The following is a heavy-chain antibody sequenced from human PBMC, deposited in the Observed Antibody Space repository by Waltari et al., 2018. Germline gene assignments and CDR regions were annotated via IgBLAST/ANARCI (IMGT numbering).Heavy chain of an antibody. CDR1: GYSISSGYY. Sequence: QVQLQESGPGLVKPSETLSLTCAVSGYSISSGYYWGWIRQPPGTGLEWIGSIYHSGCTYYNPSLKSRVTISVDTSKNQFSLKLSSVTAADTAVYYCASGDLGYYDSSGYRDYWGQGTLVTVSS. CDR3: ASGDLGYYDSSGYRDY. J-gene: IGHJ4*02. CDR2: IYHSGCT. V-gene: IGHV4-38-2*01. D-gene: IGHD3-22*01.